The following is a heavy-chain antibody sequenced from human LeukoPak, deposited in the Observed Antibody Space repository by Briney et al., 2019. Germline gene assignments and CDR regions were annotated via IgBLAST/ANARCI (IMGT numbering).Heavy chain of an antibody. CDR2: IKQDGSEQ. CDR1: GFTFSHYY. Sequence: GGSLRLSCAASGFTFSHYYMSWVRQAPGKGLEWVANIKQDGSEQFYLDSVKGRFTISRDNAKNALYLQMHSLRAEDTAVYYCAKDALAAAGSWSDYWGQGTLVTVSS. V-gene: IGHV3-7*03. J-gene: IGHJ4*02. CDR3: AKDALAAAGSWSDY. D-gene: IGHD6-13*01.